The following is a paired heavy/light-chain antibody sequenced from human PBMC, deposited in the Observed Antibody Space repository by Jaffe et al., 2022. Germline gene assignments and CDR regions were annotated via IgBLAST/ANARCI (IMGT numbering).Heavy chain of an antibody. CDR2: INNSGGST. D-gene: IGHD3-3*01. CDR3: AKRADSYYFDY. CDR1: GFTFSSYA. V-gene: IGHV3-23*01. Sequence: EVQLLESGGGLVQPGGSLRLSCAASGFTFSSYAMSWVRQAPGKGLEWVSTINNSGGSTYYADSVKGRFTISRDNSKHTVYLQMDSLRAEDTAVYYCAKRADSYYFDYWGQGTLVTVSS. J-gene: IGHJ4*02.
Light chain of an antibody. Sequence: QSVLTQPPSVSAAPGQKVTISCSGSSSNIGNNYVSWYQQVPGTAPKVLIYENNKRPSGIPDRFSGSKSGTSATLGITGLQTGDEADYYCGTWDSSLSAYVFGTGTKVTVL. V-gene: IGLV1-51*02. J-gene: IGLJ1*01. CDR3: GTWDSSLSAYV. CDR2: ENN. CDR1: SSNIGNNY.